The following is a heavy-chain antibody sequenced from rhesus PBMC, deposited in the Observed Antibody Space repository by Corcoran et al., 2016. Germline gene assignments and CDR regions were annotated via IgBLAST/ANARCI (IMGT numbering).Heavy chain of an antibody. J-gene: IGHJ2*01. Sequence: QVKLQQWGEGLVKPSETLSLTCAVYGGSISGYYYWSWSRQPPRKGLEWIGNIYGNSTSTNYNPSLKNRVTISKDTSKNQFSLKLSSVTAADTAVYYCARYDGSGWYYWYFDLWGPGTPITISS. CDR2: IYGNSTST. CDR3: ARYDGSGWYYWYFDL. D-gene: IGHD6-31*01. V-gene: IGHV4-73*01. CDR1: GGSISGYYY.